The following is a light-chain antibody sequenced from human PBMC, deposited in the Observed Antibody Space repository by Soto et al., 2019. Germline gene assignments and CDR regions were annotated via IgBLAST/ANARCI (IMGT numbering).Light chain of an antibody. J-gene: IGKJ1*01. Sequence: EIVLTQSPGTLSLSPGERATLSCRASQSVSSSYLAWYQQKPGQAPRLLIYGASSRATGIPDRFSGSGSGTDFPLTISRLEPEDFAVYYCQQYGSSSTFEQGTKVASK. CDR2: GAS. CDR1: QSVSSSY. V-gene: IGKV3-20*01. CDR3: QQYGSSST.